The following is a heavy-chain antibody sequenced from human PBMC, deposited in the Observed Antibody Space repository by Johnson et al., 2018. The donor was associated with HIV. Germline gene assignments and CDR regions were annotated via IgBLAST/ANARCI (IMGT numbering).Heavy chain of an antibody. CDR3: ARELNSGNSDPWFERWESGAFDV. J-gene: IGHJ3*01. D-gene: IGHD1-26*01. V-gene: IGHV3-7*05. Sequence: VQLVESGGGVVRPGGSLRLSCGASGFTFSDYWMSWVRQAPGKGLEWVASIKYDGSDKYYVDAVKGRLIISRDNVNNSVYLQMNSLRGEDTAVYYCARELNSGNSDPWFERWESGAFDVWGQGTLVTVSS. CDR2: IKYDGSDK. CDR1: GFTFSDYW.